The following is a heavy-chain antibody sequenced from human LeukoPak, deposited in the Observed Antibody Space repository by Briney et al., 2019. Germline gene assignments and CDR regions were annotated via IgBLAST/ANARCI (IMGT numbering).Heavy chain of an antibody. V-gene: IGHV3-30*02. CDR1: GFTFSSYG. D-gene: IGHD3-10*01. CDR3: AKDTVLLWFGELLDFGSSLDY. Sequence: PGGSLRLSCAASGFTFSSYGMHWVRQAPGKGLEWVAFIRYDGSNKYYADSMKGRFTISRDNSKNTLYLQMNSLRAEDTAVYYCAKDTVLLWFGELLDFGSSLDYWGQGTLVTVSS. J-gene: IGHJ4*02. CDR2: IRYDGSNK.